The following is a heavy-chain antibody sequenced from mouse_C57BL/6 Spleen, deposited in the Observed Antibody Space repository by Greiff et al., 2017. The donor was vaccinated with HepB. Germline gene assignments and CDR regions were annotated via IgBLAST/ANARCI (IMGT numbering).Heavy chain of an antibody. CDR2: ISSGGSYT. Sequence: EVKLVESGGDLVKPGGSLKLSCAASGFTFSSYGMSWVRQTPDKRLEWVATISSGGSYTYYPDSVKGRFTISRDNAKNTLYLQMSSLKSEDTAMYYCARHGDGYYGDYAMDYWGQGTSVTVSS. D-gene: IGHD2-3*01. J-gene: IGHJ4*01. V-gene: IGHV5-6*01. CDR1: GFTFSSYG. CDR3: ARHGDGYYGDYAMDY.